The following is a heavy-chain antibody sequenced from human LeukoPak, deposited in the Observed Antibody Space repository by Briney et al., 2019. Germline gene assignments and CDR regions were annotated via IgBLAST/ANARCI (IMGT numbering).Heavy chain of an antibody. J-gene: IGHJ4*02. CDR1: GYSISSGYY. V-gene: IGHV4-38-2*02. D-gene: IGHD6-19*01. CDR2: IYHSGSP. CDR3: ASLLRLAVAEFYFDY. Sequence: SETLSLTCTVSGYSISSGYYWGWIRQPPGKGLEWIGSIYHSGSPYYNPSLKSRVTISVDTSKTRFSLKLSSVTAADTAVYYCASLLRLAVAEFYFDYWGQGTLVTVSS.